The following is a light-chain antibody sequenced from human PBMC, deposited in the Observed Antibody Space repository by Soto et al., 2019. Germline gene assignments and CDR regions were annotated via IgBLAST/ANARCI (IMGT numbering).Light chain of an antibody. CDR3: QQRTDWPMT. J-gene: IGKJ5*01. CDR1: QSVSSY. V-gene: IGKV3-11*01. CDR2: GAS. Sequence: EIVLTQSPATLSLSPGERATLSCRASQSVSSYLAWYQQSPGQAPRLLIYGASNRATGIPARFSGSGSGTDFTLTISSLEAEDVAVYYCQQRTDWPMTFGKETRLEIK.